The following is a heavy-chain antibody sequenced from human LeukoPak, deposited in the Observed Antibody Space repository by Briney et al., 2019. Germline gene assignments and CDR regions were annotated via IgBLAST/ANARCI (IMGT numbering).Heavy chain of an antibody. V-gene: IGHV3-30-3*01. CDR3: AREVVGYCSNASCHPPWRNGMDV. CDR1: GFTFSSYA. CDR2: ISYDGSKK. J-gene: IGHJ6*02. Sequence: PGGSLRLSCAASGFTFSSYAMHWVRQAPGKGLEWVAVISYDGSKKYYADSVKGRFTISRDNSKNTLYLQMNSLRAVDTAVYYCAREVVGYCSNASCHPPWRNGMDVWGQGTTVTVSS. D-gene: IGHD2-2*01.